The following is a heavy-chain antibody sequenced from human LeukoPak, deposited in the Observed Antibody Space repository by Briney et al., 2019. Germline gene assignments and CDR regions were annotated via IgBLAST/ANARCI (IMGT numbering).Heavy chain of an antibody. Sequence: SETLSLTCAVYGGSFSGYYWSWLRQPPGKGLEWIGEINHSGSTNYNPSLKSRVTISVDTSKNQFSLKLSSVTAADTAVYYCARGLGDIVVVPAAPNNWFDPWGQGTLVTVSS. CDR3: ARGLGDIVVVPAAPNNWFDP. D-gene: IGHD2-2*01. J-gene: IGHJ5*02. V-gene: IGHV4-34*01. CDR1: GGSFSGYY. CDR2: INHSGST.